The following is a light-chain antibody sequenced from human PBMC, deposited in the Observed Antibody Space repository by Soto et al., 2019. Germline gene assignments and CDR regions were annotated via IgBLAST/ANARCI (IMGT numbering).Light chain of an antibody. V-gene: IGLV2-14*01. J-gene: IGLJ3*02. CDR3: FSYISSATRV. CDR1: SSDIGSYNY. CDR2: EVT. Sequence: QSVLTQPASVSGSPGQSITISCTGTSSDIGSYNYVSWYQQLPGKPPKLIIYEVTDRPSGVSNRFSGSKSGNTASLTISGLQADDEADYYCFSYISSATRVFGGGTKLTVL.